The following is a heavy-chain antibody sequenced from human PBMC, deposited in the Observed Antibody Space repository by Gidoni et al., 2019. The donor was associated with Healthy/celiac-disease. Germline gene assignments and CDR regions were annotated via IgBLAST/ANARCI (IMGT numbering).Heavy chain of an antibody. CDR2: ISYDGSNK. V-gene: IGHV3-30-3*01. Sequence: QVQLVESGGGVVQPGRSLRLSCAASGFTFSSYAMHWVRQAPGKGLEWVAVISYDGSNKYYADSVKGRFTISRDNSKNTLYLQMNSLRAEDTAVYYCARDQKYSYGPDGMDVWGQGTTVTVSS. D-gene: IGHD5-18*01. CDR3: ARDQKYSYGPDGMDV. J-gene: IGHJ6*02. CDR1: GFTFSSYA.